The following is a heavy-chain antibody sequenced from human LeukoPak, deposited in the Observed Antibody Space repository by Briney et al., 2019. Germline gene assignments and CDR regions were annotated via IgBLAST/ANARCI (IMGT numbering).Heavy chain of an antibody. Sequence: PETLSLTCTVSGGSIISYYSSWIRQPPGKGLEWIGYIYYSGSTNYPPSLESRLIISLDTSKNQSSLKLTTRTAADTAVYYWARDLTQGFDPWGQGTLVTVSS. CDR1: GGSIISYY. CDR3: ARDLTQGFDP. V-gene: IGHV4-59*01. CDR2: IYYSGST. J-gene: IGHJ5*02.